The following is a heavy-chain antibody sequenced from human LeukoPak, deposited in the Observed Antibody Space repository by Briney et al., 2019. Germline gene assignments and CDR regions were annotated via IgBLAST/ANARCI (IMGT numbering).Heavy chain of an antibody. CDR3: AARYCSGGSCRDPFDC. CDR1: GYTFTGYY. CDR2: INPNSGGT. V-gene: IGHV1-2*02. J-gene: IGHJ4*02. D-gene: IGHD2-15*01. Sequence: ASVKVSCKASGYTFTGYYMHWVRQAPGHGLEWMGWINPNSGGTNYAQKFQGRVTMTRDTSISTAYMELNRLRSDDTAVYYCAARYCSGGSCRDPFDCWGQGTLVTVSS.